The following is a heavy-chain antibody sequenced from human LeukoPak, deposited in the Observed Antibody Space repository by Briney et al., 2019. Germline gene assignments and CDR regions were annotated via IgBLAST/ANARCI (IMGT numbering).Heavy chain of an antibody. CDR1: GYTFTGYY. V-gene: IGHV1-2*02. J-gene: IGHJ4*02. CDR3: ARGPRMVRGVISTGLYYFDY. D-gene: IGHD3-10*01. CDR2: INPNSGGT. Sequence: ASVKVSCKVSGYTFTGYYMHWVRQAPGQGLEWMGWINPNSGGTNYAQKFQGRVTMTRDTSISTAYMELSRLRSDDTDVYYCARGPRMVRGVISTGLYYFDYWGQGTLVTVSS.